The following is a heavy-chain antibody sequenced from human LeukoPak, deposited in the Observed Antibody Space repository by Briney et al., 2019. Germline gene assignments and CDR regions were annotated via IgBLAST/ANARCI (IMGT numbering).Heavy chain of an antibody. V-gene: IGHV1-18*04. CDR1: GYTFTGYY. D-gene: IGHD2-8*02. Sequence: ASVKVSCKASGYTFTGYYMHWVRQAPGQGLEWMGWISTNNGNTNYAQKIRGRVTLTTDTSTSTAYMELRSLRSDDTAVYYCVRGGYSTGYHWGQGTLVTVSS. CDR2: ISTNNGNT. CDR3: VRGGYSTGYH. J-gene: IGHJ4*02.